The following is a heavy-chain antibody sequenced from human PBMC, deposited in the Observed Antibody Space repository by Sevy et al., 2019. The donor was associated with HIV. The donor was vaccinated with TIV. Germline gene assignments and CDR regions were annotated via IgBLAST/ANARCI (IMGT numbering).Heavy chain of an antibody. D-gene: IGHD6-19*01. CDR3: ARDEFAVAGTFDY. J-gene: IGHJ4*02. V-gene: IGHV3-11*01. CDR2: ISSSSSTI. Sequence: GGSLRLSCAASGFTFSDYYMSWIRQAPGKGLEWVSYISSSSSTIYYADSVKGRFTISRDNAKNSLYLQMNSLRAEDTAVYYCARDEFAVAGTFDYWGQGTLVTVSS. CDR1: GFTFSDYY.